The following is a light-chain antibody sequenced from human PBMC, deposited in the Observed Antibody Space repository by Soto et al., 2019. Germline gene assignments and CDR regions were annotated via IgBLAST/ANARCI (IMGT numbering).Light chain of an antibody. CDR1: ESVDFH. CDR3: QHRSTWPT. Sequence: VLTQSPATLSLSPGRRATLSCRASESVDFHLAWYQQKPGQAPRLLIYDASVRATGTPARFSGSGSGTAFTLTISSLEPEDFALYYCQHRSTWPTFGQGTRLENK. V-gene: IGKV3-11*01. J-gene: IGKJ5*01. CDR2: DAS.